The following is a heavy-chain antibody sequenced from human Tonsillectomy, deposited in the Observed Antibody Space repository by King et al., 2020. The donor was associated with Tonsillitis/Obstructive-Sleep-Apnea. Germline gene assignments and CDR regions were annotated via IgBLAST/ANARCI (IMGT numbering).Heavy chain of an antibody. CDR1: GFTFSTYE. V-gene: IGHV3-48*03. J-gene: IGHJ6*02. D-gene: IGHD3-16*01. CDR2: ISGSGSTI. CDR3: ARAFYDGGMDV. Sequence: VQLVESGGGLVQPGGSLRLSCAASGFTFSTYEMNWVRQAPGKGLEWVSYISGSGSTIYYADSVKGRFTISRDNAKNSLYLQMNSLRAEDTAVYYCARAFYDGGMDVWGQGTTVTVSS.